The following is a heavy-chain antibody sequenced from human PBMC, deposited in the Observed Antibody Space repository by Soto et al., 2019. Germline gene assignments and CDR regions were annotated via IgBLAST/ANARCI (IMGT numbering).Heavy chain of an antibody. D-gene: IGHD3-3*01. CDR3: ASFPLSGYDFWSRRAN. Sequence: GGSLRLCCAASGFTFSSYSMNWVRQAPGKGLEWVSSISSSSSYIYYADSVKGRFTISRDNAKNSLYLQMNSLRAEDTAVYYCASFPLSGYDFWSRRANWGQGTLVTVSS. CDR1: GFTFSSYS. V-gene: IGHV3-21*01. J-gene: IGHJ4*02. CDR2: ISSSSSYI.